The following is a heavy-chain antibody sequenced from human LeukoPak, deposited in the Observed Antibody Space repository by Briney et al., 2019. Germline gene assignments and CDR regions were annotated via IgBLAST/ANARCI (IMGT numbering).Heavy chain of an antibody. CDR1: GFTFSDAW. CDR2: IKSKTDGGTT. CDR3: TTDSFRYGDPLRRYFQH. J-gene: IGHJ1*01. V-gene: IGHV3-15*01. Sequence: PGGSLRLSCAASGFTFSDAWMSWVRQAPGKGLEWVGRIKSKTDGGTTDYAAPVKGRFTISRDDSKNTLYLQMNSLKTEDTAVYYCTTDSFRYGDPLRRYFQHWGQGTLVTVSS. D-gene: IGHD4-17*01.